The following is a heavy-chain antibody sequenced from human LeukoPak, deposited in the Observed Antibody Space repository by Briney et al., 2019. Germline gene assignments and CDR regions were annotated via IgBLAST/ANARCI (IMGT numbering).Heavy chain of an antibody. Sequence: GASVKVSCKASGYTFTGYYMPWVRQAPGQGLEWMGWINPNSVGTNYAQKFQGRVTMTRDTSISTAYMELSRLRSDDTAVYYCARGARYNWNLSAFDIWGQGTMVTISS. CDR2: INPNSVGT. J-gene: IGHJ3*02. D-gene: IGHD1-7*01. CDR3: ARGARYNWNLSAFDI. CDR1: GYTFTGYY. V-gene: IGHV1-2*02.